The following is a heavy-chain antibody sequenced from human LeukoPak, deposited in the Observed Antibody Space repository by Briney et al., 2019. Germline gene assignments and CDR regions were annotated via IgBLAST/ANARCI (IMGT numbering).Heavy chain of an antibody. V-gene: IGHV4-4*07. CDR1: GGSISGYY. Sequence: PSETLSLTCTVFGGSISGYYWSSMRQPAGKGLEWIGRVYTSGETNYNPSLLSRVTMSLDTSKNQFSLQLTSVSAADTAVYYCTRGTQGVGSYWGQGTLVTVSS. J-gene: IGHJ4*02. D-gene: IGHD1-1*01. CDR3: TRGTQGVGSY. CDR2: VYTSGET.